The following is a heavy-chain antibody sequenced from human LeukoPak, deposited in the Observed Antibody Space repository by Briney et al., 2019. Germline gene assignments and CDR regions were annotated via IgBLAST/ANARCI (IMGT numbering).Heavy chain of an antibody. CDR2: FYFSGST. V-gene: IGHV4-59*11. D-gene: IGHD6-13*01. Sequence: SETLSLTCTVCVASISTHYSSCMREPPEKGPECGGDFYFSGSTNYNPYLKSRATISGDTSKNQFSLNLRSVTAADTAVYYCARAGAIATVHLDLDHWGRGTQVTVSS. J-gene: IGHJ4*02. CDR1: VASISTHY. CDR3: ARAGAIATVHLDLDH.